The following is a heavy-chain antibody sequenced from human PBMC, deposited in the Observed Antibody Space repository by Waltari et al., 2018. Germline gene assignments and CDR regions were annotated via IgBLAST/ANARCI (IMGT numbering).Heavy chain of an antibody. CDR2: IYYSGST. CDR3: ARDAGREDTAMVTS. Sequence: QVQLQESGPGLVQPSQTLSLTCTVSGGSISSGGYYWSWIRQHPGKGLEWIGYIYYSGSTYYNPSLKSRVTISVDTSKNQFSLKLSSVTAADTAVYYCARDAGREDTAMVTSWGQGTLVTVSS. CDR1: GGSISSGGYY. J-gene: IGHJ4*02. D-gene: IGHD5-18*01. V-gene: IGHV4-31*03.